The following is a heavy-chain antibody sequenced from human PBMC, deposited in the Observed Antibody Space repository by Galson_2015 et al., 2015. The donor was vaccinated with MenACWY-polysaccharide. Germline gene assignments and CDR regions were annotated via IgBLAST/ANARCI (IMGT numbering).Heavy chain of an antibody. Sequence: SVKVSCKASGYTFIAYYMHWGRQAPGQGPEWMGWINPKSGGTNYAQKFQGRVTMTRDTSISTAYMELSRLTSDDTAVYYCASASITVIVNYYSGMDVWGQGTPVPVSS. CDR2: INPKSGGT. V-gene: IGHV1-2*02. CDR1: GYTFIAYY. D-gene: IGHD3-22*01. CDR3: ASASITVIVNYYSGMDV. J-gene: IGHJ6*02.